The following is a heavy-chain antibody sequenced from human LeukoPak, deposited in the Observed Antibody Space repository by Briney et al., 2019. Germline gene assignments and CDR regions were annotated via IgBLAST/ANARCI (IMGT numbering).Heavy chain of an antibody. CDR2: ISGGGGST. CDR3: AKVSQSQYDTSPSDS. D-gene: IGHD3-22*01. Sequence: PGGSLRLSCAASGFTFSSYSMNWVRQAPGKGLEWVSGISGGGGSTYYADSVKGRFTISRDNSKSTLFLQMNSLRAEDTAVYYCAKVSQSQYDTSPSDSWGQGTLVTVSS. CDR1: GFTFSSYS. V-gene: IGHV3-23*01. J-gene: IGHJ4*02.